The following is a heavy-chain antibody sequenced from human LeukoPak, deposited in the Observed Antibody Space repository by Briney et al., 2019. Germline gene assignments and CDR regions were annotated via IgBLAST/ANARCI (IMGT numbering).Heavy chain of an antibody. CDR3: AKQAKHGTFYYFDY. D-gene: IGHD1-26*01. Sequence: GGSLRLSCAASGFTFSNYAMSWVRQAPGKGLEWVSGISGSVGTTYYADSVKGRFTISRDNSENTLYLQMNSLRAEDTAVYYCAKQAKHGTFYYFDYWGQGTLVTVSS. J-gene: IGHJ4*02. CDR1: GFTFSNYA. V-gene: IGHV3-23*01. CDR2: ISGSVGTT.